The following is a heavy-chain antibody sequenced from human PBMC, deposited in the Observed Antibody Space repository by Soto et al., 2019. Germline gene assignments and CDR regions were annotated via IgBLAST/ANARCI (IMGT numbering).Heavy chain of an antibody. CDR1: GGSISSSSYY. V-gene: IGHV4-39*01. CDR2: IYYSGST. D-gene: IGHD3-16*02. J-gene: IGHJ6*02. CDR3: ARHRLLSYDYVWGSYRHRGDYGMDV. Sequence: ASETLSLTCTVSGGSISSSSYYWGWIRQPPGKGLEWIGSIYYSGSTYYNPSLKSRVTISVDTSKNQFSLKLSSVTAADTAVYYCARHRLLSYDYVWGSYRHRGDYGMDVWGQGTTVTVSS.